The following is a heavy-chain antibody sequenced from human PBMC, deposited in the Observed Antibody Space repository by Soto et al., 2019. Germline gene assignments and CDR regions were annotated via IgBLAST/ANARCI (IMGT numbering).Heavy chain of an antibody. CDR3: AKNGALTGHLYNY. CDR1: GFTFSSYA. Sequence: GGSLRLSCAASGFTFSSYAMSWVRQAPGKGLEWVSAISGSGGSTYYADSVKGRFTISRDNSKNAVYLQMKSLRAEDTAVYYCAKNGALTGHLYNYWGQGTLVTVSS. CDR2: ISGSGGST. V-gene: IGHV3-23*01. D-gene: IGHD3-9*01. J-gene: IGHJ4*02.